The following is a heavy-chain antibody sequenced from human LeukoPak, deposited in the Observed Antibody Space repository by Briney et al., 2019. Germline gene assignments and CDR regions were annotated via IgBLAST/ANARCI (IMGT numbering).Heavy chain of an antibody. CDR1: GGSISSGDYY. J-gene: IGHJ5*02. D-gene: IGHD2-2*01. Sequence: SETLSLTCTVSGGSISSGDYYWSWIRQPPGKGLEWIGYIYYSGSTYYNSSLKSRVTISVDTSKNQFSLKLSSVTAADTAVYYCARDRCSGTVCGTPTPGGQRSLLTVSS. CDR2: IYYSGST. CDR3: ARDRCSGTVCGTPTP. V-gene: IGHV4-30-4*01.